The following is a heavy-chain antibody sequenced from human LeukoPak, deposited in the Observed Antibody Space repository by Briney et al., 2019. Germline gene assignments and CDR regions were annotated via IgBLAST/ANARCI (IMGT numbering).Heavy chain of an antibody. CDR1: GFTFRNYG. D-gene: IGHD1-26*01. CDR3: AKDDGGSYYIYYYYMDV. CDR2: ISNSGGNT. V-gene: IGHV3-23*01. Sequence: PGGSLRLSCAASGFTFRNYGMSWVRQAQGKGLEWVSAISNSGGNTYYADSVKGRFTISRDNSRNTLYLQMNSLRAEDTAVYYCAKDDGGSYYIYYYYMDVWGKGTTVTISS. J-gene: IGHJ6*03.